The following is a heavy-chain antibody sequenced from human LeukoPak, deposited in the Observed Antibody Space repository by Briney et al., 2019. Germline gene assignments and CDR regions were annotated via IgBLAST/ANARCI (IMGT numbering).Heavy chain of an antibody. J-gene: IGHJ6*03. V-gene: IGHV3-48*03. Sequence: PGGSLRLSCAASGFTFSSYEMNWVRQAPGKGLEWVSYISTSGSTIYYADSVKGRFTISRDNAKNSLYLQMNSLRAADTAMYYCAREKIGTGTVLGKDYYYMDVWGKGTTVTVSS. CDR1: GFTFSSYE. CDR2: ISTSGSTI. CDR3: AREKIGTGTVLGKDYYYMDV. D-gene: IGHD3-16*01.